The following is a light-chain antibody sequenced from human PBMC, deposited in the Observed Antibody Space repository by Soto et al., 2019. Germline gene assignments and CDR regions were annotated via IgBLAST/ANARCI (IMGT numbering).Light chain of an antibody. CDR1: QSVSSN. Sequence: EIVMTQSPATLSVSPGERATLSCRASQSVSSNLAWYQQKPGQAPRLLIYGASTRATGIPARVSGSGSGTEFALTITLLQSEDFAVYYYQHYYDCIVTCGQGTRVEI. CDR3: QHYYDCIVT. CDR2: GAS. J-gene: IGKJ5*01. V-gene: IGKV3-15*01.